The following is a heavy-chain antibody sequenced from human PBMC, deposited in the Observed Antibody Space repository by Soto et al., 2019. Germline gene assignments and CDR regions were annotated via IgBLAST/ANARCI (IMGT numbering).Heavy chain of an antibody. CDR3: ARDTGPTPYYYGMDV. J-gene: IGHJ6*02. D-gene: IGHD2-15*01. Sequence: PGGSLRLSCAASGFTFSSYSMNWVRQAPGKGLEWVSSISSSSSYIYYADSVKGRFTISRDNAKNSLYLQMNSLRAEDTAVYYCARDTGPTPYYYGMDVWGQGTTVTVSS. CDR1: GFTFSSYS. CDR2: ISSSSSYI. V-gene: IGHV3-21*01.